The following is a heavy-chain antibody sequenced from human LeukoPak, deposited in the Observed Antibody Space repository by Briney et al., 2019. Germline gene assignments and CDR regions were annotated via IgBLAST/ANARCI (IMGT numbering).Heavy chain of an antibody. CDR2: IKQDGSEK. Sequence: PGGSLRLSCAASGSTFSSYWMTWVRQAPGKGLEWVANIKQDGSEKYYVDSVKGRFTISRDNAKHSLYLQMNSLRAEDTAVYYCARDYSNRFDYWGQGTLVTVSS. CDR1: GSTFSSYW. V-gene: IGHV3-7*01. J-gene: IGHJ4*02. D-gene: IGHD4-11*01. CDR3: ARDYSNRFDY.